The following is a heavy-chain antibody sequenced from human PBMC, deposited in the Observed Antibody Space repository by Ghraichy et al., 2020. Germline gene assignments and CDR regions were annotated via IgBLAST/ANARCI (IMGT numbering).Heavy chain of an antibody. CDR3: ATKIAAAGRNFDY. D-gene: IGHD6-13*01. Sequence: SETLSLTCTVSGYSISSGYYWGWIRQPPGKGLEWIGSIYHSGSTYYNPSLKSRVTISVDTSKNQFSLKLSSVTAADTAVYYCATKIAAAGRNFDYWGQGTLVTVSA. CDR2: IYHSGST. J-gene: IGHJ4*02. V-gene: IGHV4-38-2*02. CDR1: GYSISSGYY.